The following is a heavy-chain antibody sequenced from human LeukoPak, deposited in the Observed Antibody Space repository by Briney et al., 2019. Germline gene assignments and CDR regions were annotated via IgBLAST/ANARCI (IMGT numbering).Heavy chain of an antibody. V-gene: IGHV4-39*01. CDR3: ARQSATVVTLLQTTLKYFDY. J-gene: IGHJ4*02. Sequence: SETLSLTCTVSGGSISSSSYYWGWIRQPPGKGPEWIGSIYYSGSTYYNPSLKSRVTISVDTSKNQFSLKLSSVTAADTAVYYCARQSATVVTLLQTTLKYFDYWGQGTLVTVSS. D-gene: IGHD4-23*01. CDR1: GGSISSSSYY. CDR2: IYYSGST.